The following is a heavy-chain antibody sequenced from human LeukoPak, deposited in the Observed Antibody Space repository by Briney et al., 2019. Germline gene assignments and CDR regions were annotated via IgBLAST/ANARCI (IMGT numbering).Heavy chain of an antibody. CDR2: ISSSSSYI. Sequence: GGSLRLSCAASGFPVTDSYMSWVRQAPGKGLEWVSSISSSSSYIYYADSVKGRFTISRDNAKNSLYLQMNSLRAEDTAVYYCATFVHCSSTSCYNNFDYWGQGTLVTVSS. J-gene: IGHJ4*02. V-gene: IGHV3-21*01. D-gene: IGHD2-2*02. CDR1: GFPVTDSY. CDR3: ATFVHCSSTSCYNNFDY.